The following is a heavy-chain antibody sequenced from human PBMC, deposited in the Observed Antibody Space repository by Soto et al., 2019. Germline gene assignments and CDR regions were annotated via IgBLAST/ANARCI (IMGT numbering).Heavy chain of an antibody. V-gene: IGHV4-38-2*01. CDR3: AGQSIAVAAPGTFDI. CDR2: IYHSGST. Sequence: SETLSLTCAVSGYSISSGYYWGWIRQPPGKGLECIWSIYHSGSTNYNPSLKSRVTISVDKSKNQFSLKLSSVTAADTAVYYCAGQSIAVAAPGTFDIWGQGTMVTVSS. D-gene: IGHD6-19*01. J-gene: IGHJ3*02. CDR1: GYSISSGYY.